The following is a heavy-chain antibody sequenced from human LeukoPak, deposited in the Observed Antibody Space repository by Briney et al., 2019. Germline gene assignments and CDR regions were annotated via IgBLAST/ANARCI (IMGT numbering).Heavy chain of an antibody. J-gene: IGHJ1*01. CDR1: GFTFSSYS. D-gene: IGHD6-6*01. CDR2: ISSSRTVI. CDR3: ARDFEYGSSSN. V-gene: IGHV3-48*01. Sequence: GGSLRLSCATSGFTFSSYSMNWVRQAPGKGLEWVSYISSSRTVIYYADSVKGRFTISRDNAKNSLYLQMDSLGVEDTAVYYCARDFEYGSSSNWGQGTLVTVSS.